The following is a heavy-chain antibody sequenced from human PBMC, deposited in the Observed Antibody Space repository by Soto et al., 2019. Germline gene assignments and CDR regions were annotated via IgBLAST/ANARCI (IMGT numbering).Heavy chain of an antibody. D-gene: IGHD2-8*01. CDR2: IYDSGST. CDR1: GGSISSGDYY. Sequence: SETLSLTCTVSGGSISSGDYYWSWIRQPPGKGLEWIGYIYDSGSTYYNSSLKSRVNITLDTSKNQSSLKLTSVTAADTAVYYCARDNGVGPWGQGTLVTVSS. V-gene: IGHV4-30-4*01. J-gene: IGHJ5*02. CDR3: ARDNGVGP.